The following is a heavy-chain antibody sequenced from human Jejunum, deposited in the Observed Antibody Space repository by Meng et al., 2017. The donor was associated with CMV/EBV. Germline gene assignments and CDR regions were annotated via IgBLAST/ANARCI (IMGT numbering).Heavy chain of an antibody. D-gene: IGHD3-3*01. CDR3: ARALDLEWELSLLFDY. CDR2: IYKSGKT. CDR1: SLSSGYY. V-gene: IGHV4-38-2*02. J-gene: IGHJ4*02. Sequence: SLSSGYYWSWIRQSPGKGLEWIGSIYKSGKTYYNSSVKSRVTISVDTSKNQFSLKLSSVTAADTAVYYCARALDLEWELSLLFDYWGQGTLVTVSS.